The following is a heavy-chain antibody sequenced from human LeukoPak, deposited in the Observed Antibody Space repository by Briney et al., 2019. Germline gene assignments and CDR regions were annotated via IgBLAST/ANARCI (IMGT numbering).Heavy chain of an antibody. D-gene: IGHD2-2*01. CDR2: IYHSGST. CDR1: GGSISSGGYY. J-gene: IGHJ4*02. CDR3: ARDHHCSSTSCSRAYFDY. Sequence: SETLSLTCTVSGGSISSGGYYWSWIRQPPGKGLEWIGYIYHSGSTYYNPSLKSRVTISVDRSKNQFSLKLSSVTAADTAVYYCARDHHCSSTSCSRAYFDYWGQGTLVTVSS. V-gene: IGHV4-30-2*01.